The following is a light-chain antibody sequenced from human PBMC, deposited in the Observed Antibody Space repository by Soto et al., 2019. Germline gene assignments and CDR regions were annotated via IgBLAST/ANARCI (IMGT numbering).Light chain of an antibody. Sequence: DIQMTQSPSFVSASVGDRVTITCRASQGISSWLAWYQHKPGRAPKLLIYGASTRATGIPARFSGSGSGTEFTLTISSLQSEDFAVYYCQQYNNWPRWTFGQGTKVEIK. CDR3: QQYNNWPRWT. CDR2: GAS. J-gene: IGKJ1*01. CDR1: QGISSW. V-gene: IGKV1-12*01.